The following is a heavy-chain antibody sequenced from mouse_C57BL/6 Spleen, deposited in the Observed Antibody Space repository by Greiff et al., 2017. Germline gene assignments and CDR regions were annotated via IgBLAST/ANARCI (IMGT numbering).Heavy chain of an antibody. CDR1: GYTFTSYW. V-gene: IGHV1-64*01. D-gene: IGHD2-3*01. J-gene: IGHJ4*01. CDR3: ARDDGYYLRAMDY. CDR2: IHPNSGST. Sequence: QVQLQQPGAELVKPGASVKLSCKASGYTFTSYWMHWVKQRPGQGLEWIGMIHPNSGSTNYNEKFKSKATLTVDKSSSTAYMQLSSLTSEDSAVYYCARDDGYYLRAMDYGGQGTSVTVSA.